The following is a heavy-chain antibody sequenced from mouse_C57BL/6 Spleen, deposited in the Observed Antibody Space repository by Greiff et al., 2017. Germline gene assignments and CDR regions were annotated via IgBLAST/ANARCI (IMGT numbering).Heavy chain of an antibody. V-gene: IGHV1-80*01. CDR2: IYPGDGDT. D-gene: IGHD1-1*01. J-gene: IGHJ2*01. CDR1: GYAFSSYW. Sequence: VQLQQSGAELVKPGASVKISCKASGYAFSSYWMNWVKQRPGKGLEWIGQIYPGDGDTNYNGKFKGQATLTADKSSSTAYMQLSSLTSEDSAVYFCARLETGSRRGYWGQGTTLTVSS. CDR3: ARLETGSRRGY.